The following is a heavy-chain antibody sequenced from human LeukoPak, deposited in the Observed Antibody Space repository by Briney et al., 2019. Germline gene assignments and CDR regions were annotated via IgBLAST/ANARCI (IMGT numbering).Heavy chain of an antibody. CDR2: IYYTGNT. CDR1: GGSISSGDYY. CDR3: ATMSRVVPAAHRTPFDY. Sequence: SETLSLTCSVAGGSISSGDYYFSWIRQPPGKGLEWIGYIYYTGNTYFNPSLRSRVSMSVDMSQNQYSLKVSSVTAADTAVYYCATMSRVVPAAHRTPFDYWGQGTLVTVSS. D-gene: IGHD2-2*01. J-gene: IGHJ4*02. V-gene: IGHV4-30-4*01.